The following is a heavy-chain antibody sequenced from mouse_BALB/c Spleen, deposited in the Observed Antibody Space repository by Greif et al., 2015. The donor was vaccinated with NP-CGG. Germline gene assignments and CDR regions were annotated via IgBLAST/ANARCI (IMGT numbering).Heavy chain of an antibody. CDR1: GYAFTNYL. D-gene: IGHD2-4*01. CDR2: INPGSGGT. J-gene: IGHJ2*01. V-gene: IGHV1-54*03. Sequence: QVQLQQSGAELVRPGTSVKVSCKASGYAFTNYLIEWVKQRPGQGLEWIGVINPGSGGTNYNEKFKGKATLTADKSSSTAYMQLSSLTSDDSAVYFCARSRYDYDGGFDYWGQGTTLTVSS. CDR3: ARSRYDYDGGFDY.